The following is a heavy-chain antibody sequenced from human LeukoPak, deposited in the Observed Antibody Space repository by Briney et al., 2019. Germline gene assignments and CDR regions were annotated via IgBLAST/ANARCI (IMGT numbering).Heavy chain of an antibody. CDR1: GGSISSGGYY. D-gene: IGHD5-24*01. CDR3: ARGLVEMATGYFDL. Sequence: SETLSLTCTVSGGSISSGGYYWSWIRQHPGKGLEWIGYIYYSGSTYYNPSLKSRVTISVDTSKNQFSLKLSSVTAADTAVYYCARGLVEMATGYFDLWGRGTLVAVSS. J-gene: IGHJ2*01. V-gene: IGHV4-31*03. CDR2: IYYSGST.